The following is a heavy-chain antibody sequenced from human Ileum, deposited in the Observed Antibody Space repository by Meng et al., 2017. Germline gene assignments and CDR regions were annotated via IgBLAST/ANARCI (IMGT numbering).Heavy chain of an antibody. CDR3: ARDHWGSLDY. D-gene: IGHD7-27*01. J-gene: IGHJ4*02. V-gene: IGHV4-61*08. CDR2: AGT. CDR1: GGPVSTSDYQ. Sequence: VQLQASGPGLVRPTETLSLICSVSGGPVSTSDYQWGWIRQPPGKGLEWIGYAGTNYNPSLKSRVTISVDTSKRQFSLKLTSVTAADTAVYYCARDHWGSLDYWGQGILVTVSS.